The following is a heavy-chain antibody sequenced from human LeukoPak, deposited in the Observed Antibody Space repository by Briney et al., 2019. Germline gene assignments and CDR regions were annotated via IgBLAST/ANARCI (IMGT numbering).Heavy chain of an antibody. Sequence: SETLSLTCTVSGGSISSSSYYWGWIRQPPGKGLEWIGSIYYSGSTYYNPSLKSRVTISVDTSKNQFSLKLSSVTAADTAVYYCARARRGQQTYYFDYWGQGTLVTVTS. J-gene: IGHJ4*02. CDR2: IYYSGST. V-gene: IGHV4-39*07. CDR1: GGSISSSSYY. D-gene: IGHD6-13*01. CDR3: ARARRGQQTYYFDY.